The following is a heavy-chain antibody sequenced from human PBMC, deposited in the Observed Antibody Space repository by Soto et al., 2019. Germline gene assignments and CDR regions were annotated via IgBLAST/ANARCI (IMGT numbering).Heavy chain of an antibody. CDR1: GLTFRSYW. CDR2: INTDGSVA. J-gene: IGHJ4*02. Sequence: EVQLVESGGGLVQPGESLRLSCAASGLTFRSYWMHWVRQAPGKGLVWVSRINTDGSVAMYVDSVKGRFTISRDNAKNTLYLHMNSLRAEDTAVYCVKDMQLWRLDSWGQGTLVTVSS. V-gene: IGHV3-74*03. CDR3: KDMQLWRLDS. D-gene: IGHD2-15*01.